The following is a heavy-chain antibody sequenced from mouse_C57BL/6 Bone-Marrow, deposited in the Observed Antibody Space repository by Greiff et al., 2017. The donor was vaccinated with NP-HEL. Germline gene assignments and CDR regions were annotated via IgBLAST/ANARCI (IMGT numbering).Heavy chain of an antibody. CDR3: ARRGDGYWYFDV. D-gene: IGHD2-3*01. V-gene: IGHV5-12*01. J-gene: IGHJ1*03. CDR2: IRNGGGST. Sequence: EVKLVASGGGLVQPGGSLKLSCAASGFTFSDYYMYWVRQTPEKRLEWVAYIRNGGGSTYYTDTVKGRFHICRDNANNTLYLQMSRLKSEDTAMYYCARRGDGYWYFDVWGTGTTVTVSS. CDR1: GFTFSDYY.